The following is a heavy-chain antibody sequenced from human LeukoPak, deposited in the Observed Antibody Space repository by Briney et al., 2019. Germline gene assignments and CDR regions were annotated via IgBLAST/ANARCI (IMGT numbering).Heavy chain of an antibody. D-gene: IGHD2-2*01. CDR2: ISWNSGSI. V-gene: IGHV3-9*01. Sequence: PGGSLRLSCAASGFTFDDYAMHWVRQAPGKGLEWVSGISWNSGSIGYADSVKGRFTISRDNAKNSLYLQMNSLRAEDTALYYCAKDIYYAFPPDAFDIWGQGTMVTVSS. CDR3: AKDIYYAFPPDAFDI. CDR1: GFTFDDYA. J-gene: IGHJ3*02.